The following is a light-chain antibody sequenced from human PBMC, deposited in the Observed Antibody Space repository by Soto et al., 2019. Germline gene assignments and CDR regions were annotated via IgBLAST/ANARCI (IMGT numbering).Light chain of an antibody. CDR2: AAS. Sequence: ETVLTQSPATLSLSPGERATLSCRASQTVDSNFLAWYQQKPGQAPRLLIYAASTRATGIPDRFSGSGSGTDFTLTIGRLDPEDFAVYYCLKYGSSPGWTFGPGTKVDIK. CDR3: LKYGSSPGWT. CDR1: QTVDSNF. J-gene: IGKJ1*01. V-gene: IGKV3-20*01.